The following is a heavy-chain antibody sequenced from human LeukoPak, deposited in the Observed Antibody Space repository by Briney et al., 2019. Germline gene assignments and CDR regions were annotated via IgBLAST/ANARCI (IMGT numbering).Heavy chain of an antibody. CDR3: ARLTSHYSSSSD. V-gene: IGHV1-2*02. J-gene: IGHJ4*02. CDR2: INPNSGGT. D-gene: IGHD6-6*01. Sequence: VASVKVSCKASGYTFTGYYMHWVRQAPGQGLEWMGWINPNSGGTNYAQKFQGRVTMTRDTSISTAYMELSRLRSDDTAVYYCARLTSHYSSSSDWGQGTLVTVSS. CDR1: GYTFTGYY.